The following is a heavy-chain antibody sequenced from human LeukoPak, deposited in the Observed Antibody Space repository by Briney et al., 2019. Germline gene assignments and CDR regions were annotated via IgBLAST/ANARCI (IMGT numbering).Heavy chain of an antibody. CDR1: GFTFNSYG. D-gene: IGHD2-15*01. CDR3: ARVDSYCSGEGCYYYYGMDV. J-gene: IGHJ6*02. Sequence: PGRSLRLSCVASGFTFNSYGIPWVRQAPGEGLEWVAVIWYDGSNKYYADSVRGRFTISRDNSKNTLYLQMNSLRAEDTAVYYCARVDSYCSGEGCYYYYGMDVWGQGTTVTVSS. V-gene: IGHV3-33*01. CDR2: IWYDGSNK.